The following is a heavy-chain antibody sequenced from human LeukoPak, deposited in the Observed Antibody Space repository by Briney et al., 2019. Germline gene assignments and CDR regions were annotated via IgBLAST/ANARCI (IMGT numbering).Heavy chain of an antibody. J-gene: IGHJ5*02. D-gene: IGHD6-13*01. V-gene: IGHV3-73*01. CDR3: ARAKIRIAAAGTIPYNWFDP. CDR2: IRSKANSYAT. Sequence: PGGSLRLSCAASGFTFSGSAMHWVRQASGKGLEWVGRIRSKANSYATAYAASVKGRFTISRDDSKNTAYLQMNSLKTEDTAVYYCARAKIRIAAAGTIPYNWFDPWGQGTLVTVSS. CDR1: GFTFSGSA.